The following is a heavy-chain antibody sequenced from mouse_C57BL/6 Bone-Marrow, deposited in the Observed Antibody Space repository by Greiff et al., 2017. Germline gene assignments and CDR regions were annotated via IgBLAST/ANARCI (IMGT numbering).Heavy chain of an antibody. CDR1: GYTFTSYW. D-gene: IGHD4-1*01. J-gene: IGHJ1*03. CDR3: ARGGGTKYFDV. V-gene: IGHV1-61*01. CDR2: IYPSDSET. Sequence: QVQLQQPGAELVRPGSSVKLSCKASGYTFTSYWMDWVKQRPGQGLEWIGNIYPSDSETHYNQKFKDKATLTVDKSSSTAYMQLSSLTSGDSAVYYCARGGGTKYFDVWGTGTTVTVSS.